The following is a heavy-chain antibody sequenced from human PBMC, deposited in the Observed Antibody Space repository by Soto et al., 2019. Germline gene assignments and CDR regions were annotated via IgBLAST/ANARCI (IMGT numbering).Heavy chain of an antibody. Sequence: QVQLVQSGAEVKKPGSSVKVSCKASGGTFSSYAISWVRQAPGQGLEWMGGIIPIFGTANYAQKFQGRVKITADESTSTAYMELSSLRSEDTAVYYCARGTYYYDSSGYYSCAFDIWGQGTMVTVSS. D-gene: IGHD3-22*01. CDR1: GGTFSSYA. V-gene: IGHV1-69*01. CDR2: IIPIFGTA. J-gene: IGHJ3*02. CDR3: ARGTYYYDSSGYYSCAFDI.